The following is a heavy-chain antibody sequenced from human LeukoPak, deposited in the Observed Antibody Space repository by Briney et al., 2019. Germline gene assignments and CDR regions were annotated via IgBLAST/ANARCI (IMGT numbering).Heavy chain of an antibody. CDR3: AKQDFCANAVCRGRVIDY. CDR1: GFTFGDYS. J-gene: IGHJ4*02. CDR2: INSVGEYR. Sequence: GGSLRLSCAASGFTFGDYSVHWVRRAPGKGPEWVSSINSVGEYRFYADEVKGRFTISRDNAKNSLYLQMNGLRAEDTAVYYCAKQDFCANAVCRGRVIDYWGQGTLVTVSS. V-gene: IGHV3-21*01. D-gene: IGHD2-8*01.